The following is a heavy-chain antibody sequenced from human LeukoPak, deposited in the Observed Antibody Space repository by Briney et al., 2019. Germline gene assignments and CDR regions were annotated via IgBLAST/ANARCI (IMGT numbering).Heavy chain of an antibody. CDR2: ISSSSSYI. J-gene: IGHJ5*02. CDR3: ASRAFGGVISS. V-gene: IGHV3-21*01. D-gene: IGHD3-16*01. Sequence: GGSLRLSCAASGFTFSSYSMNWVRQAPGKGLEWVSSISSSSSYIYYADSVKGRFTISRDNAKNSLYLQMNSPRAEDTAVYYCASRAFGGVISSWGQGTLVTVSS. CDR1: GFTFSSYS.